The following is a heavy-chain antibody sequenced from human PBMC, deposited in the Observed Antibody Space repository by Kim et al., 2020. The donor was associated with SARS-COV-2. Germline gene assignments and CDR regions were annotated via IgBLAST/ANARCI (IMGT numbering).Heavy chain of an antibody. CDR1: GFTFSSYS. J-gene: IGHJ4*02. D-gene: IGHD3-3*01. CDR3: ARDGGGAFGWSGYYSYYFDY. Sequence: GGSLRLSCAASGFTFSSYSMNWVRQAPGKGLEWVSSISSSSSYIYYADSVKGRFTISRDNAKNSLYLQMNSLRAEDTAVYYCARDGGGAFGWSGYYSYYFDYWGQGTLVTVSS. V-gene: IGHV3-21*01. CDR2: ISSSSSYI.